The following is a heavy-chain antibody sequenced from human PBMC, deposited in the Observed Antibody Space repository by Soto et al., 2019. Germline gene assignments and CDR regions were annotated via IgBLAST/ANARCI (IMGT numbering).Heavy chain of an antibody. CDR1: GFTFSSYA. CDR3: ARSFHYYGSGTYYYYGMDV. V-gene: IGHV3-30-3*01. Sequence: VQLVESGGGVVQPGRSLRLSCAASGFTFSSYAMHWVRQAPGKGLEWVAVISYDGSNKYYADSVKGRFTISRDNSKNTLYLQMNSLRAEDTAVYYCARSFHYYGSGTYYYYGMDVWGQGTTVTVSS. CDR2: ISYDGSNK. J-gene: IGHJ6*02. D-gene: IGHD3-10*01.